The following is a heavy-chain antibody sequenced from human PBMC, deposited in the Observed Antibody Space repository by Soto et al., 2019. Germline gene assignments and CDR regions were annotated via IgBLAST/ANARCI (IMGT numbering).Heavy chain of an antibody. CDR2: INHSGGT. CDR1: GWSFSAYY. Sequence: PSEPLSLTCAVYGWSFSAYYWSWIRQPPGKGLEWIGEINHSGGTSYNPSLKSRVTISVDTSKNQFSLKLTSVTAADTAVYYCAREYSYHFDPWGQGTLVTVSS. V-gene: IGHV4-34*01. CDR3: AREYSYHFDP. D-gene: IGHD2-21*01. J-gene: IGHJ5*02.